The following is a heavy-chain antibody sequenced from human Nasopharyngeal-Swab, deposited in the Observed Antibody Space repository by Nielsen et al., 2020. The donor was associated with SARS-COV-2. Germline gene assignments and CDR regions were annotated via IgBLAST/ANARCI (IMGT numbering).Heavy chain of an antibody. Sequence: VRQAPGKGLGWVSRINSDGSSTSYADSVKGRFTISRDNAKNTLYLQMNSLRAEDTAVYYCARGSSWWKGGSWDNFDYWGQGTLVTVSS. V-gene: IGHV3-74*01. D-gene: IGHD2-15*01. CDR2: INSDGSST. CDR3: ARGSSWWKGGSWDNFDY. J-gene: IGHJ4*02.